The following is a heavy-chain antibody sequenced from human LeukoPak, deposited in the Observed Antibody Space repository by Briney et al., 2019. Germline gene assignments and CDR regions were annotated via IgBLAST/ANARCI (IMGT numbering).Heavy chain of an antibody. CDR3: AKEERVYSSSWYRVPPSFSYFDY. D-gene: IGHD6-13*01. Sequence: AGGSLRLSCAASGFTFSSYGMSWVRQAPGKWLEWVSAITGSGGSTYYADSVKGRFTISRDNSKNTLYLQMNSLRAEDTAVYYCAKEERVYSSSWYRVPPSFSYFDYWGQGTLVTVSS. V-gene: IGHV3-23*01. J-gene: IGHJ4*02. CDR1: GFTFSSYG. CDR2: ITGSGGST.